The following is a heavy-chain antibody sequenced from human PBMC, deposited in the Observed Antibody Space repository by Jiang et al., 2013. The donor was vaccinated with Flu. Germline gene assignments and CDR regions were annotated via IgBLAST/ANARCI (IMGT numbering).Heavy chain of an antibody. Sequence: LLKPSETLSLTCTVSGDSINSYYWSWIRQPPGKGLEWIGCFYYSSDYSGSPIYNPSLKSRVTISVDTSKNQISLKLSSVIAADTAVYYCARHIVQVGAPAFDPWGPGTLVIVSS. CDR1: GDSINSYY. CDR2: FYYSSDYSGSP. V-gene: IGHV4-59*08. CDR3: ARHIVQVGAPAFDP. D-gene: IGHD1-26*01. J-gene: IGHJ5*02.